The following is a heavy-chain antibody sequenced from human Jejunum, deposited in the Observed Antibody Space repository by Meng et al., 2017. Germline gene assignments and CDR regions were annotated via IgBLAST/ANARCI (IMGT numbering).Heavy chain of an antibody. CDR1: GYSFTNYY. CDR2: IRPSSGRT. D-gene: IGHD2-2*01. V-gene: IGHV1-46*01. Sequence: QVQLVQSGAEVKKPGASVKVSCKASGYSFTNYYIHWVRQAPGQGLEYMGIIRPSSGRTSYAQRFQGRLTMTRDTSTSTVYMELSGLTSEDTAVYSCARESPETYYFDFWGQGTLVTVSS. CDR3: ARESPETYYFDF. J-gene: IGHJ4*02.